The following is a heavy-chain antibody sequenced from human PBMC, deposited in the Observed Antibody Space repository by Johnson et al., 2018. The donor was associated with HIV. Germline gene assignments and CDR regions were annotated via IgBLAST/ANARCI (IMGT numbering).Heavy chain of an antibody. CDR3: ARRLYDSSSYYYLLGAFDI. J-gene: IGHJ3*02. Sequence: VQLVESGGGVVQPGRSLRLSCASSGFTFSSYAMHWVRQAPGKGLEWQAVISSDGNTKYYADPVKDRFTISRDNSNNTVYLQMNSLRAEDTAVYYCARRLYDSSSYYYLLGAFDIWGQGTMVTVSS. CDR1: GFTFSSYA. D-gene: IGHD3-22*01. V-gene: IGHV3-30-3*01. CDR2: ISSDGNTK.